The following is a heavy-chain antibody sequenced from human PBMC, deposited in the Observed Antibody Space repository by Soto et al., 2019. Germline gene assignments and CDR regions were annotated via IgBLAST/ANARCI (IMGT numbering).Heavy chain of an antibody. CDR2: MNPNSGNT. D-gene: IGHD1-26*01. V-gene: IGHV1-8*01. CDR1: GYTFTSYD. CDR3: ARGEREGWFVP. Sequence: QVQLVQSGAEVKKPGASVKVSCKASGYTFTSYDINWVRQATGQGLEWMGWMNPNSGNTGYAQKFQSRGTMTRKTSICTAYMELSSLRSEDAAVYYYARGEREGWFVPWGQGTLVTVSS. J-gene: IGHJ5*02.